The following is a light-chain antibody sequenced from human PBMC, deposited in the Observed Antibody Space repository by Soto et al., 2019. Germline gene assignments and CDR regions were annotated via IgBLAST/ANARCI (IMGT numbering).Light chain of an antibody. CDR3: SSYAGSNNWV. CDR1: SSDVGGYHY. V-gene: IGLV2-8*01. Sequence: QSALTQPPSASGSPGQSVTISCTGTSSDVGGYHYVSWYQQHPGKAPKLMIHEVTKRPSGVPDRFSGSKSGNTASLTVSGLQGEDEADYYCSSYAGSNNWVFGGGTKVTVL. J-gene: IGLJ2*01. CDR2: EVT.